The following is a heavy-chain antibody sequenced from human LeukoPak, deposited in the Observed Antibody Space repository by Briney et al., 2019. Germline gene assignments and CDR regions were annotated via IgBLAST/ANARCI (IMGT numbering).Heavy chain of an antibody. D-gene: IGHD3-10*01. CDR3: ARDRESRGPDRGLWFGEPASGMDV. Sequence: GGSLRLSCTTSGFTFRSSCFNWVRQVAGKGLEWVASISSSGSYKFYADSVEGRFTISRDNAKDSLSLQMNSLRAEDTAVYYCARDRESRGPDRGLWFGEPASGMDVWGQGTTVTVSS. CDR2: ISSSGSYK. CDR1: GFTFRSSC. V-gene: IGHV3-21*01. J-gene: IGHJ6*02.